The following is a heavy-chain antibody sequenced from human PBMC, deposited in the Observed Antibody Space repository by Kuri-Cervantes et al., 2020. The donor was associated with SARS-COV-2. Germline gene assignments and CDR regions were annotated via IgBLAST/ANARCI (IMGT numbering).Heavy chain of an antibody. V-gene: IGHV1-46*01. CDR2: INPSGGST. J-gene: IGHJ4*02. CDR1: GYTFTSYY. CDR3: ARAPRGGYYDSSDHFDY. Sequence: ASVKVSCKASGYTFTSYYMHWVRQAPGQGLEWMGIINPSGGSTSYAQKFQGRVTMTRDTSTSTVYMELSSLRAEDTAVYYCARAPRGGYYDSSDHFDYWGQGTLVTVSS. D-gene: IGHD3-22*01.